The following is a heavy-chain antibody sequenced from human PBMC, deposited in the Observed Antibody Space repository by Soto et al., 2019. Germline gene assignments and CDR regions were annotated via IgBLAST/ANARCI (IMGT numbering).Heavy chain of an antibody. CDR1: GFTFSNYY. V-gene: IGHV3-11*01. J-gene: IGHJ4*02. CDR3: ARDGVLFRAGFDS. CDR2: ISTSGTST. Sequence: QVQLVESGGGLVKPGGSLRLSCAVSGFTFSNYYMAWIRQAPGKGLEWVSYISTSGTSTFYADSVKDRFTISRDNAENALCLQMDSLRVEDTAVYFCARDGVLFRAGFDSWGQGTLVTVAS. D-gene: IGHD2-8*01.